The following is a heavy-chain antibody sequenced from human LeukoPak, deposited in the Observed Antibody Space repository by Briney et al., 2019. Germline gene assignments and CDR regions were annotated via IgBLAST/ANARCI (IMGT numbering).Heavy chain of an antibody. V-gene: IGHV4-34*01. D-gene: IGHD6-6*01. CDR2: INHSGST. CDR3: ASEYYYYDMGV. Sequence: SETLSLTCAVYGGTFSGYYWTWIRQPPGKGLEWIGEINHSGSTTYNPSLKSRVTISVDTSKNQFSLKLSSVTAADTAVYYCASEYYYYDMGVWGQGTTVTVSS. CDR1: GGTFSGYY. J-gene: IGHJ6*02.